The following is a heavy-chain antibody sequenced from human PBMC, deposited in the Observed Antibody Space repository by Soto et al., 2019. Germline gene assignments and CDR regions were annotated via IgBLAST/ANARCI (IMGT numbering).Heavy chain of an antibody. Sequence: SETLSLTCTVSGGSISSGGYYWSWIRQHPGKGLEWIGYIYYSGSTYYNPSLKSRVTISVDTSKNQFSLKLSSVTAADTAVYYCAREGRGSIAPRDHYGMDVWGQGTTVTVSS. V-gene: IGHV4-31*03. CDR3: AREGRGSIAPRDHYGMDV. CDR2: IYYSGST. D-gene: IGHD6-6*01. J-gene: IGHJ6*02. CDR1: GGSISSGGYY.